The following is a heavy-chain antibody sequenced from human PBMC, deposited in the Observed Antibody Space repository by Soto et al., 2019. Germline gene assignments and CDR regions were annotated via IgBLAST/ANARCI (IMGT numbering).Heavy chain of an antibody. CDR3: ARGGDPISGYPDAFDI. Sequence: ASAKVSCKASCYTFTSYGISLLRHSTGRGLECMGWISAYNGNTNYAQKLQGRVTMTTDTSISTAYMELSSLRSEDTAVYYCARGGDPISGYPDAFDIWGQGTMVTVSS. J-gene: IGHJ3*02. V-gene: IGHV1-18*01. CDR1: CYTFTSYG. CDR2: ISAYNGNT. D-gene: IGHD5-12*01.